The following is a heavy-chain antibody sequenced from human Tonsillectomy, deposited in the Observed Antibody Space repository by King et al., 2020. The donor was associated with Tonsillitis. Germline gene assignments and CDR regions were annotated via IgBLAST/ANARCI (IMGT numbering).Heavy chain of an antibody. V-gene: IGHV1-2*06. CDR1: GYSFTGYS. CDR3: ARDTGGWRTFDY. CDR2: INPDGGGA. J-gene: IGHJ4*02. Sequence: VQLVESGAEVKKPGASVKVSCQASGYSFTGYSIHWVRQAPGQGLEWMGRINPDGGGADYALRFEGRVTMTRDTSVRSAYLEVSSLRSDDTAIYFCARDTGGWRTFDYWGQGPLVTVSS. D-gene: IGHD6-19*01.